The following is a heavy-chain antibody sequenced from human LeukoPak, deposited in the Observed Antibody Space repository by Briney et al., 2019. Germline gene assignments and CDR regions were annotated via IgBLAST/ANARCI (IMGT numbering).Heavy chain of an antibody. CDR3: ARVRGYRSSTSCLDYFDY. Sequence: SETLSLTCTVSGGSITSHLWTWIRQPPGKGLEWIGYIQTSGSSNYNPSLKSRVTMSVDTSKNQFSLKLSSVTAADTAVYYCARVRGYRSSTSCLDYFDYWGQGTLVTVSS. CDR2: IQTSGSS. J-gene: IGHJ4*02. D-gene: IGHD2-2*01. V-gene: IGHV4-4*09. CDR1: GGSITSHL.